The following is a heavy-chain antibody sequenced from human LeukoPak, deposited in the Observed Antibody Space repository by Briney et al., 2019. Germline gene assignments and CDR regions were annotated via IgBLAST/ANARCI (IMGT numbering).Heavy chain of an antibody. CDR2: IFHSGST. CDR3: ARAKGTTVVTVDY. Sequence: SGTLSLTCAVSGGSIRNGNWWSWVRQPPGKGLQWIGEIFHSGSTNYNPSLKSRVTISVDTSKNQFSLKLSSVTAADTAVYYCARAKGTTVVTVDYWGQGTLVTVSS. D-gene: IGHD4-23*01. CDR1: GGSIRNGNW. V-gene: IGHV4-4*02. J-gene: IGHJ4*02.